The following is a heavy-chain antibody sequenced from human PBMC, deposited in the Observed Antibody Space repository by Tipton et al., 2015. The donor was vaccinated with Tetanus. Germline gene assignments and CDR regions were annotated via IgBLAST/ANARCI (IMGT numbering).Heavy chain of an antibody. J-gene: IGHJ4*02. CDR2: ITGSGHI. Sequence: SLRLSCAASGFTLTTYSINWFRQAPGKGLEWVSSITGSGHITYADSVKGRFTISRDNAKNSLFLEMNTLRADDTAVYYCVSGAALDYWGQGTLMTVSS. CDR3: VSGAALDY. CDR1: GFTLTTYS. D-gene: IGHD6-25*01. V-gene: IGHV3-21*01.